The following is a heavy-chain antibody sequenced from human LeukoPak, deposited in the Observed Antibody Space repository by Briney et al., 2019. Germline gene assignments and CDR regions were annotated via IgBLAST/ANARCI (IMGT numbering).Heavy chain of an antibody. CDR1: GYTLTELS. V-gene: IGHV1-24*01. Sequence: ASVKVSCKVSGYTLTELSIRWVRQAPGKGLEWMGSFDPEDGETIYAQKFQGRVTMTEDTSTDTAYMELSSLRSEDTAVYYCATVTTALGQFDYWGQGTLVTVSS. J-gene: IGHJ4*02. CDR2: FDPEDGET. CDR3: ATVTTALGQFDY. D-gene: IGHD1-1*01.